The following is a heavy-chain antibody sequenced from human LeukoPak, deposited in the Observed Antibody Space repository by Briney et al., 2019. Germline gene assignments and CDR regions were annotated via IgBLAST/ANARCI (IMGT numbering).Heavy chain of an antibody. V-gene: IGHV3-74*01. CDR2: INSDGSST. CDR1: RFTFSSYW. J-gene: IGHJ6*03. Sequence: GGSLRLSCAASRFTFSSYWMRWVRQAPGKGLVWVSHINSDGSSTSYADSVKGRFTISRDNAKNTLYLQMSSLRAEDTAVYYCARDPNYYYMDVWGKGTTVTASS. CDR3: ARDPNYYYMDV.